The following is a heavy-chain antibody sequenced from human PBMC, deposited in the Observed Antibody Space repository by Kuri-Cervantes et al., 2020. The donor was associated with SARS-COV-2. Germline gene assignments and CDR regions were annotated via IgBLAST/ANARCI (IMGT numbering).Heavy chain of an antibody. CDR3: ARDLRYYGSGSWDYMDV. V-gene: IGHV3-20*04. CDR1: GFTFDDYG. CDR2: INWNGGST. Sequence: GGSLRLSCAASGFTFDDYGMSWVRQAPGKGLEWVSGINWNGGSTGYADSVKGRFTISRDNSKNTLYLQMNSLRAEDTAVYYCARDLRYYGSGSWDYMDVWGKGTTVT. D-gene: IGHD3-10*01. J-gene: IGHJ6*03.